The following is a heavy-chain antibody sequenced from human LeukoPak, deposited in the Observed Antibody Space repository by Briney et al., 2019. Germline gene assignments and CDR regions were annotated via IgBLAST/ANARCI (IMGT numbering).Heavy chain of an antibody. Sequence: GGSLRLSCAASVFTFSRYSMHWVPHAPGKGLECVSSISSSSSYIYYADSVKGRFTISRDNAMNSLYLQMNTLRARATAVYHCARGPLAGKQRHQDFVDSGRGTPVTPSPQ. V-gene: IGHV3-21*01. CDR3: ARGPLAGKQRHQDFVD. D-gene: IGHD6-25*01. CDR1: VFTFSRYS. CDR2: ISSSSSYI. J-gene: IGHJ4*02.